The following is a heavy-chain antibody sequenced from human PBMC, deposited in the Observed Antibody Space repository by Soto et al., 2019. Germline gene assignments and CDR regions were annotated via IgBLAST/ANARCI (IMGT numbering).Heavy chain of an antibody. CDR1: GGSFSGYY. V-gene: IGHV4-34*01. Sequence: SETLSLTCTVSGGSFSGYYWAWIRQPPGTGLEWIGEINHSGSTNYNPSLKSRVTISVDTSKNQFSLKLTSVTAADTAVYYCARDKITGLFDYWGQGTLVTVSS. CDR2: INHSGST. J-gene: IGHJ4*02. CDR3: ARDKITGLFDY. D-gene: IGHD2-8*02.